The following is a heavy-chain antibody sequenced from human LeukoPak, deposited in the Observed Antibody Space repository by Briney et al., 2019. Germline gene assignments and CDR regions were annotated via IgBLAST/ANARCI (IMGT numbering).Heavy chain of an antibody. Sequence: SETLSLTCTVSGGSISSGGYYWSWIRQHPGKGLEWIGYIYYSGNTYYSPSLKSRLTISIETSKNQFSLKLRSVTAADTAVYYCARGQDDYSSFYTWFDPWGQGTPVTVSS. CDR3: ARGQDDYSSFYTWFDP. CDR2: IYYSGNT. CDR1: GGSISSGGYY. J-gene: IGHJ5*02. D-gene: IGHD4-11*01. V-gene: IGHV4-31*03.